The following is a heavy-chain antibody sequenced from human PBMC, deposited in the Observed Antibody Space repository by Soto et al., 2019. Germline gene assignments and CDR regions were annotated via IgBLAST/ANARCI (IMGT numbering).Heavy chain of an antibody. CDR1: GFSLSNGKVG. J-gene: IGHJ6*03. CDR3: ARILFGRSVAGGYFYMDV. V-gene: IGHV2-26*01. D-gene: IGHD6-19*01. Sequence: HVTLKESGPVLVKPTETLTLTCTVSGFSLSNGKVGVSWIRQPPGKALEWLAHILSNDEKSYRTSLKSRLTISEDTSNSQVVLTMTNVDPVDTATYYCARILFGRSVAGGYFYMDVWGKGPTLTVSS. CDR2: ILSNDEK.